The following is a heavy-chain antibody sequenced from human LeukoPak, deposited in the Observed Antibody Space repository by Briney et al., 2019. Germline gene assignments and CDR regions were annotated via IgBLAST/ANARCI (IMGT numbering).Heavy chain of an antibody. V-gene: IGHV3-23*01. CDR2: ISGSGGST. D-gene: IGHD3-22*01. Sequence: SGGSLRLSCAASGFTFSSYGMSRVRQAPGKGLEWVSAISGSGGSTYYADSVKGRFTISRDNSKNTLYLQMNSLRAEDTAVYYCAKDRDYYDSTGYYDYWGQGTLVTVSS. CDR1: GFTFSSYG. CDR3: AKDRDYYDSTGYYDY. J-gene: IGHJ4*02.